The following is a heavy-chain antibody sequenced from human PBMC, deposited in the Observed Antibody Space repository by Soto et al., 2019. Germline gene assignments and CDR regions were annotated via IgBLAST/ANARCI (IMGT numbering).Heavy chain of an antibody. J-gene: IGHJ4*02. V-gene: IGHV4-59*01. Sequence: SETLSLTCTVSAASFSKYYWSWIRQPPGKGLEWIGYVYFNGNTNYNPSLKRRVSISIDTSKNQISLNLSSVTAADTAVYYCASVTFGGVVLTHWGQGTLVTVSS. CDR2: VYFNGNT. CDR3: ASVTFGGVVLTH. CDR1: AASFSKYY. D-gene: IGHD3-16*01.